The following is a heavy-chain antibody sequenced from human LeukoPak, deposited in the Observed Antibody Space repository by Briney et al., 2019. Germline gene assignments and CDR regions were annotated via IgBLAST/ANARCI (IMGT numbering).Heavy chain of an antibody. CDR3: AKWGDYDILTGYYDPDY. CDR1: GFTFSNHA. D-gene: IGHD3-9*01. CDR2: VSGRDDST. V-gene: IGHV3-23*01. J-gene: IGHJ4*02. Sequence: PGGSLRLSCAASGFTFSNHAMYWVRQAPGKGLEWVSAVSGRDDSTYYADSVKGRFTISRDTSKNTLYLQMNSLRAEDTAVYYCAKWGDYDILTGYYDPDYWGQGTLVTVSS.